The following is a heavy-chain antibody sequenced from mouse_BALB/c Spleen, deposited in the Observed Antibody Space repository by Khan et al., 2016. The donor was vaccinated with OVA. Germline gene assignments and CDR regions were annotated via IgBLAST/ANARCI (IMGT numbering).Heavy chain of an antibody. CDR2: ITTYSGDT. D-gene: IGHD1-1*01. Sequence: QVQLKQSGPELVRPGVSVKISCKGSGYTFTDYGMHWVRQSPAKSLEWIGVITTYSGDTNYNQKFKGKATMTVDKSSSTAYMELARLTSEASAIYYCARLTLRLDYWGQGTSVTVSS. J-gene: IGHJ4*01. CDR3: ARLTLRLDY. CDR1: GYTFTDYG. V-gene: IGHV1S137*01.